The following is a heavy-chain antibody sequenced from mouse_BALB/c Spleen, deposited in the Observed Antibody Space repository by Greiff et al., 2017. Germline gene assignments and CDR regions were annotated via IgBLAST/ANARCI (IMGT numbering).Heavy chain of an antibody. Sequence: EVQVVESGGGLVQPGGSLRLSCATSGFTFTDYYMSWVRQPPGKALEWLGFIRNKANGYTTEYSASVKGRFTISRDNSQSILYLQMNTLRADDSATYYCARDRPSYGSSYWYYFDYWGQGTTLTVSS. CDR2: IRNKANGYTT. J-gene: IGHJ2*01. CDR1: GFTFTDYY. D-gene: IGHD1-1*01. V-gene: IGHV7-3*02. CDR3: ARDRPSYGSSYWYYFDY.